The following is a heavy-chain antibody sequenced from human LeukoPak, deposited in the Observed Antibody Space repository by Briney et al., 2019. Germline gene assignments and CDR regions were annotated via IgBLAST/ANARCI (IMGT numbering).Heavy chain of an antibody. D-gene: IGHD2-2*01. CDR1: GFTFSSYA. CDR2: IHRDDKT. J-gene: IGHJ4*02. V-gene: IGHV3-53*01. Sequence: GGSLRLSCAASGFTFSSYAMSWVRQAPGKGLEWVSFIHRDDKTYYADSVKGRFTMSRDSSKNTLYLQMNSLGADDTAVYYCAREVISTPSYFDYWGQGILVTVSS. CDR3: AREVISTPSYFDY.